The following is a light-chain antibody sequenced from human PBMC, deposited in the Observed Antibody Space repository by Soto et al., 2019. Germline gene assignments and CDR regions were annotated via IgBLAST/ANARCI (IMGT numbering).Light chain of an antibody. J-gene: IGKJ1*01. CDR2: SAS. CDR3: QHYNTYPWT. V-gene: IGKV1-5*03. Sequence: DIQMTQSPSTLSASVGDRVTITCRASQSISTWLAWYQQKPGKAPKLLIYSASDLESGVPSRFSGSGFGTEFTLTITSLQPDDFATYYCQHYNTYPWTFGQGTKVDIK. CDR1: QSISTW.